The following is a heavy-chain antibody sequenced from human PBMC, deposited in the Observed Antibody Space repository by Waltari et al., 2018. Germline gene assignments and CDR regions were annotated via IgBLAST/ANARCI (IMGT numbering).Heavy chain of an antibody. CDR1: GGSFSGYY. CDR2: INHSGST. D-gene: IGHD4-4*01. V-gene: IGHV4-34*01. Sequence: QVQLQQWGAGLLKPSETLSLTCAVYGGSFSGYYWSWIRQPPGKGLEWIGEINHSGSTNYNPALKSRVTISVDTSKNQFSLKLSSVTAADTAVYYCARCRPRWTTNSPRLYYYYGMDVWGQGTTVTVSS. J-gene: IGHJ6*02. CDR3: ARCRPRWTTNSPRLYYYYGMDV.